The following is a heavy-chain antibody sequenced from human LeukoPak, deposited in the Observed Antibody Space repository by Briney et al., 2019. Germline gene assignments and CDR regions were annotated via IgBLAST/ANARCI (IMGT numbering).Heavy chain of an antibody. J-gene: IGHJ4*02. CDR2: ISGSAERT. CDR3: SVPGDY. V-gene: IGHV3-23*01. Sequence: GGSLRLSCAPSGFTFSSYAMSWVRQAPGKGLEWVSSISGSAERTYYADSMQGRFTISRDNSKNTVYLQMKSLRAEDTAIYYCSVPGDYWGQGILVIVSS. CDR1: GFTFSSYA. D-gene: IGHD7-27*01.